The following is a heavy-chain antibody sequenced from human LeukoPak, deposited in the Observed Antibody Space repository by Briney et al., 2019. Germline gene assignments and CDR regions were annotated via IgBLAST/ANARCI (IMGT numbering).Heavy chain of an antibody. V-gene: IGHV4-59*11. CDR1: GGSISTHY. Sequence: SETLSLTCTVSGGSISTHYWSWIRQPPGKGLEWIGYMDSSGSTNYNPSLKSRVTISVDASKNQFSLKLSSVTAADTAVYYCARNVIVVVPAAIDYYYYGMDVWGQGTTVTVSS. D-gene: IGHD2-2*02. J-gene: IGHJ6*02. CDR2: MDSSGST. CDR3: ARNVIVVVPAAIDYYYYGMDV.